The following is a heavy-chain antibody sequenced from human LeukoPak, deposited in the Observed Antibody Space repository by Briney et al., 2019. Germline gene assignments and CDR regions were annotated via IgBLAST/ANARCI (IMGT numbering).Heavy chain of an antibody. CDR3: ARYYDILTGETGIDH. CDR2: ISGRGGST. D-gene: IGHD3-9*01. V-gene: IGHV3-23*01. J-gene: IGHJ4*02. Sequence: GGSLRLSCAASGFTFSSYAMSWVRQAPGKGLEWVSAISGRGGSTYYADSVKGRFTISRDNSKNTLYVQMNCLRTEETAVYYCARYYDILTGETGIDHWGQGTLVTVSS. CDR1: GFTFSSYA.